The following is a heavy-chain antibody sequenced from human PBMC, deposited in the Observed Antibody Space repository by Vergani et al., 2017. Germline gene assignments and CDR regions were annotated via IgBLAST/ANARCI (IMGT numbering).Heavy chain of an antibody. CDR1: GGSISSGSSY. Sequence: QVQLQESGPGLVKPSETLSLTCTVSGGSISSGSSYWSWIRQPAGKGLEWIGRIYTSGSTNYNPSLKSRVTMSVDTSKNQFSLKLSSVTAADTAVYYCARDYPTVTTFSPGSSYFDYWGQGTLVTVSS. J-gene: IGHJ4*02. CDR2: IYTSGST. D-gene: IGHD4-17*01. V-gene: IGHV4-61*02. CDR3: ARDYPTVTTFSPGSSYFDY.